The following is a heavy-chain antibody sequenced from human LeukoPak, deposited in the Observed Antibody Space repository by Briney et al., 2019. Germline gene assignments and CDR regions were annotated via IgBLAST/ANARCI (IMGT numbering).Heavy chain of an antibody. CDR1: GYTFTSYG. J-gene: IGHJ5*02. D-gene: IGHD3-3*01. CDR3: ARGPRITIFGVVITEGIDP. CDR2: MNPNSGNT. Sequence: PWASVKVSCKASGYTFTSYGINWVRQATGQGLEWMGWMNPNSGNTGYAQKFQGRVTMTRNTSISTAYMELSSLRSEDTAVYYCARGPRITIFGVVITEGIDPWGQGTLVTVSS. V-gene: IGHV1-8*02.